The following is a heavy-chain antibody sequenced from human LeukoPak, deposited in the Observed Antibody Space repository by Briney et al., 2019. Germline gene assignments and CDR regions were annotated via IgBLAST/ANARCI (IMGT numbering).Heavy chain of an antibody. D-gene: IGHD2-2*01. CDR2: ISGSGGST. Sequence: GGSLRLSCAASGFTFSSYAMSWVRQAPGKGLEGVSAISGSGGSTYYADSVKGRFTISRDNSKNTLYLQMNSLRAEDTAVYYCAKDPGYCSSTSCYAWFDPWGQGTLVTVSS. V-gene: IGHV3-23*01. J-gene: IGHJ5*02. CDR3: AKDPGYCSSTSCYAWFDP. CDR1: GFTFSSYA.